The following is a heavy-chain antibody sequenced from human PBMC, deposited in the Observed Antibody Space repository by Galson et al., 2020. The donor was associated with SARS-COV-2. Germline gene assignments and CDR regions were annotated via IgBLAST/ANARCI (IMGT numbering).Heavy chain of an antibody. CDR3: AKVKAASGCDS. J-gene: IGHJ4*02. CDR2: ISGSGGDT. D-gene: IGHD6-13*01. V-gene: IGHV3-23*01. CDR1: GFTLSSYA. Sequence: GESLKLSCAASGFTLSSYAMSWVRQAPGQGLEWVSAISGSGGDTYYADSVKGRFTISRDNSKNTLYLQMNSLRAEDTAVYYCAKVKAASGCDSWGQGALVTVSS.